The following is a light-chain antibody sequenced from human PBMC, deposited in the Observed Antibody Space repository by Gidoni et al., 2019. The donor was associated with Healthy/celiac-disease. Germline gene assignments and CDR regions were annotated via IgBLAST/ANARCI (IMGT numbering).Light chain of an antibody. CDR1: NIGSTS. CDR2: DDS. Sequence: SYVLTQPPSMSVAPGQTARITCGGNNIGSTSVHWYQQKPGQAPVLVVSDDSDRPSGIPERFSGSNSGNTATLTISRVEAGDEADYYCQVWDSSSDHPVVFGGGTKLTVL. V-gene: IGLV3-21*02. J-gene: IGLJ2*01. CDR3: QVWDSSSDHPVV.